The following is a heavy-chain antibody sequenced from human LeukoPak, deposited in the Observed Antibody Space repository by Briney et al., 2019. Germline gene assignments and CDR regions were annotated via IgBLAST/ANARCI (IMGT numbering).Heavy chain of an antibody. D-gene: IGHD3-16*01. CDR1: GFTFEDYG. Sequence: GGSVRLSCAASGFTFEDYGMSWVRQVPGKGLEWVTGINRKHCSTGYADSVRGRFTISRDNAKNSLYLQMESMRAEDTALYHCARGDGGDYWGPGTLVTVYS. CDR3: ARGDGGDY. CDR2: INRKHCST. V-gene: IGHV3-20*01. J-gene: IGHJ4*02.